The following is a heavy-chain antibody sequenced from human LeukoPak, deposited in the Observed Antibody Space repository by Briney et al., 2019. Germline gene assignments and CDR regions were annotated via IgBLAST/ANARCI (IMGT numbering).Heavy chain of an antibody. V-gene: IGHV5-51*01. CDR2: IYPGDSDT. Sequence: GESLKIFCRSSGHDFTSYWIGWVRQMPGKGLEWMGIIYPGDSDTRYSPSFQGQVTISADKSISTAYLQWSSLKASDTAMYYCARSWVAVAGSYYYYYGMDVWGQGTTVTVSS. D-gene: IGHD6-19*01. CDR3: ARSWVAVAGSYYYYYGMDV. J-gene: IGHJ6*02. CDR1: GHDFTSYW.